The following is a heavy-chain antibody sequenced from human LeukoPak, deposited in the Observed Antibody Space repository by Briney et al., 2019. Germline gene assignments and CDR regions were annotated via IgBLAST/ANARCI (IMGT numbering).Heavy chain of an antibody. Sequence: SETLSLTCTVSGGSISSYYWSWIRQPPGKGLEWIGYIYYSGSTNYNPSLKSRVTISVDTSKNQFSLKLSSVTAADTAVYYCARALRDSGYRGDAFDIWGQGTMVTVSS. CDR1: GGSISSYY. D-gene: IGHD5-12*01. CDR2: IYYSGST. V-gene: IGHV4-59*01. CDR3: ARALRDSGYRGDAFDI. J-gene: IGHJ3*02.